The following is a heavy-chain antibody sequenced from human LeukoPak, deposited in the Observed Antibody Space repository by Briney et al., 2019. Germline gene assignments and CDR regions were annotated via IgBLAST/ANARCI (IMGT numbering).Heavy chain of an antibody. V-gene: IGHV1-8*01. D-gene: IGHD2-15*01. CDR3: ARDRVVVVVAATGPASYGMDV. Sequence: ASVKVSCKASGYTFTSYDINWVRQATGQGLEWMGWMNPNSGNTGYAQKFQGRVTMTRNTSISTAYMELSSLRSEDTAVYYCARDRVVVVVAATGPASYGMDVWGQGTTVTVSS. J-gene: IGHJ6*02. CDR2: MNPNSGNT. CDR1: GYTFTSYD.